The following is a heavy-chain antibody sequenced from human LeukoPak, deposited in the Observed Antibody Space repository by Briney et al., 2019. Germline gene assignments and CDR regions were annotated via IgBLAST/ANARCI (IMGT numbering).Heavy chain of an antibody. CDR2: ISAYNGNT. V-gene: IGHV1-18*01. J-gene: IGHJ4*02. CDR1: GYTFTSYG. D-gene: IGHD3-10*01. Sequence: ASVKVSCKASGYTFTSYGISWVRQAPGQGLEWMGWISAYNGNTNYAQKLQGRVTMTTDTSTSTAYMELRSLRSDDTAVYYCARDRKLLWFGELVKDYWGQGTLVTVSS. CDR3: ARDRKLLWFGELVKDY.